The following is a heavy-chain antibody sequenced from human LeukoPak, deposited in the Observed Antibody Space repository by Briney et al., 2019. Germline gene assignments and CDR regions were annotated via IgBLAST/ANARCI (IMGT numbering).Heavy chain of an antibody. CDR2: IYTSGST. Sequence: SETLSLTCTVSGGPISSYYWSWMRQPAGKGLEWIGRIYTSGSTNYNPSLKSRVTMSVGTSKNQFSLKLSSVTAADTAVYYCARGDWNYYFDYWGQGTLVTVSS. J-gene: IGHJ4*02. CDR1: GGPISSYY. CDR3: ARGDWNYYFDY. D-gene: IGHD1-7*01. V-gene: IGHV4-4*07.